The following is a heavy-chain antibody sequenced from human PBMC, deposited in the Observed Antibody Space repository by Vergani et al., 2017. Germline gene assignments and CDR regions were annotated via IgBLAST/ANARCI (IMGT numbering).Heavy chain of an antibody. CDR2: IYYSGST. CDR3: ARVMYRDEASTGYRLEGMDI. D-gene: IGHD3-9*01. V-gene: IGHV4-59*01. CDR1: GGSISSYY. Sequence: QVQLQESGPGLVKPSETLSLTCTVSGGSISSYYWSWIRQPPGKGLEWIGYIYYSGSTNYNPSLNSRVTMSVDTSKNQFSLRLSSVTAADTAVYFCARVMYRDEASTGYRLEGMDIWGQGTTVTISS. J-gene: IGHJ6*02.